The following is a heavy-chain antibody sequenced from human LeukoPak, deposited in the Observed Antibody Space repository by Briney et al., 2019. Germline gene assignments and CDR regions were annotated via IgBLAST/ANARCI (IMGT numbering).Heavy chain of an antibody. CDR3: TRDPRRLDY. CDR1: GITFSNYN. V-gene: IGHV3-21*01. Sequence: KTGGSLRLSCAAPGITFSNYNMNWVRQAPGKGLEWISSITSSSSYTFYADSVKGRFTISGDNAKNSLYLQMNSLRVEDTAVYYCTRDPRRLDYWGQGTLVTVSS. J-gene: IGHJ4*02. CDR2: ITSSSSYT.